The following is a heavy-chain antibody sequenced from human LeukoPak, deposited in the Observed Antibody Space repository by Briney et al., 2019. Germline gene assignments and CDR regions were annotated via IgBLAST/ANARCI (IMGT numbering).Heavy chain of an antibody. V-gene: IGHV4-34*01. J-gene: IGHJ4*02. D-gene: IGHD2-2*01. CDR2: INHSGST. CDR3: ARVGALGYCSSTSCRRSYFDY. CDR1: GGSFSGYY. Sequence: PSETLSLTCAVYGGSFSGYYWSWIRQPPGKGLEWIGEINHSGSTNYNPSLKSRVTISVDTSKNQFSLKLSSVTAADTAVYYYARVGALGYCSSTSCRRSYFDYWGQGTLVTVSS.